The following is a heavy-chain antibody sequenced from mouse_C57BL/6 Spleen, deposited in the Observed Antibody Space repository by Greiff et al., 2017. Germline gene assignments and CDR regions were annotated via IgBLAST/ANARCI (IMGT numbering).Heavy chain of an antibody. Sequence: QVQLQQPGAELVKPGASVKMSCKASGYTFTSYWITWVKQRPGQGLEWIGDIYPGSGSTNYNEKFKSKATLTVDTSSSTAYMQLSSLTSEDAAVCYCARYDYDPRPYAMDYWGQGTSVTVSS. D-gene: IGHD2-4*01. V-gene: IGHV1-55*01. J-gene: IGHJ4*01. CDR1: GYTFTSYW. CDR3: ARYDYDPRPYAMDY. CDR2: IYPGSGST.